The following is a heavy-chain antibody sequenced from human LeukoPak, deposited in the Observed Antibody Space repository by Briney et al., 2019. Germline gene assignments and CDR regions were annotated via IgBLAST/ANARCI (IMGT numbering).Heavy chain of an antibody. J-gene: IGHJ4*02. Sequence: AGGSLRLSCTASGFTFGDYAMSWFRQAPGKGLEWVGFIRSKAYGGTTEYAASVKGRFTISRDDSKSIAYLQMNSLKTEDTAVYYCTRPRKLLWFGEGDYWGQGTLVTVSS. CDR3: TRPRKLLWFGEGDY. CDR1: GFTFGDYA. CDR2: IRSKAYGGTT. V-gene: IGHV3-49*03. D-gene: IGHD3-10*01.